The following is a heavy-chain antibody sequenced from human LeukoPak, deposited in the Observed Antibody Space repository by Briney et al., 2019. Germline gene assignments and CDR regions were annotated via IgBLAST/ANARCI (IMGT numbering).Heavy chain of an antibody. CDR1: GGSISSSSYY. Sequence: SETLSLTCTVSGGSISSSSYYWGWIRQPPGKGLEWIGSIYYSGSTYYNPSLKSRVTISVDTSKNQFSLKLSSVTAADTAVYYCARTQLMQSWKEGNFDYWGQGTLVTVSS. CDR2: IYYSGST. CDR3: ARTQLMQSWKEGNFDY. J-gene: IGHJ4*02. D-gene: IGHD1-1*01. V-gene: IGHV4-39*07.